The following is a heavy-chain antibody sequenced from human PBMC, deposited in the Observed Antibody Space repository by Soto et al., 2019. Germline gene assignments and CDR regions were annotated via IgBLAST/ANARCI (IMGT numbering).Heavy chain of an antibody. CDR1: GGSFSGYY. J-gene: IGHJ3*02. Sequence: SETLSITCAVYGGSFSGYYWSWIRQPPGKGLEWIGEINHSGSTNYNPSLKSRVTISVDTSKNQFSLKLSSVTAADTAVYYCARYFRITMVRGGYPFDIWGQGTMVTVSS. CDR3: ARYFRITMVRGGYPFDI. D-gene: IGHD3-10*01. V-gene: IGHV4-34*01. CDR2: INHSGST.